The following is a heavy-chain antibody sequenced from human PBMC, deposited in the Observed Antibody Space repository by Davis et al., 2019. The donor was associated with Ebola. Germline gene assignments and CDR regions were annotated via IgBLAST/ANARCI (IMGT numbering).Heavy chain of an antibody. D-gene: IGHD3-16*01. J-gene: IGHJ3*02. V-gene: IGHV5-51*01. Sequence: GESLKISCKGSGYSFSNFCIGWVRQMPGKGLEWMWIIYPGDSDTRYSPSFQGQVTISAAKSIATAYLQWRGLKASNTAMYYWARCAAVAYDHIWGISRHDAFDIWGQGTMVTVSS. CDR1: GYSFSNFC. CDR2: IYPGDSDT. CDR3: ARCAAVAYDHIWGISRHDAFDI.